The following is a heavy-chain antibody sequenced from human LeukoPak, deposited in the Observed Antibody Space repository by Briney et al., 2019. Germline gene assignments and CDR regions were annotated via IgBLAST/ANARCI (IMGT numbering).Heavy chain of an antibody. Sequence: GASVKVSCKASGYTFTNYYMHGVRQAPGQGLEWMGIINPYGGSTSYAQKFQGRVTMTRDTSTSTVYMELSSLRSEDTALYYCARDPRLSSGYSTGILWYFDLWGRGTLVTVSS. D-gene: IGHD3-22*01. V-gene: IGHV1-46*01. CDR3: ARDPRLSSGYSTGILWYFDL. CDR2: INPYGGST. J-gene: IGHJ2*01. CDR1: GYTFTNYY.